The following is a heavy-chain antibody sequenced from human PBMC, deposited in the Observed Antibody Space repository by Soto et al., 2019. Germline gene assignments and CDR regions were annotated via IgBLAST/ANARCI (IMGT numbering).Heavy chain of an antibody. Sequence: PGGSLRLSCAASGFTFSSYSMNWVRQAPGKGLEWVSYISSSSSTIYYADSVKGRFTISRDNAKNSLYLQMNSLRAEDTAVYYCARQGSDIVLVPAAPKGEFPYYYYYYGMDVWGQGTTVTVSS. D-gene: IGHD2-2*01. V-gene: IGHV3-48*01. CDR1: GFTFSSYS. CDR2: ISSSSSTI. CDR3: ARQGSDIVLVPAAPKGEFPYYYYYYGMDV. J-gene: IGHJ6*02.